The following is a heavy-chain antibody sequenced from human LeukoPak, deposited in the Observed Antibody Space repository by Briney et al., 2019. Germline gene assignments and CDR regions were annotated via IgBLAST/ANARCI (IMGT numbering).Heavy chain of an antibody. CDR2: IIPIFGTA. V-gene: IGHV1-69*06. D-gene: IGHD6-13*01. CDR1: GGTFSSYA. J-gene: IGHJ4*02. CDR3: AIISSSREEVYYFDY. Sequence: SVKVSCKASGGTFSSYAISWVRQAPGQGLEWMGGIIPIFGTANYAQKFQGRVTITADKSTSTAYMELSSLRSEDTAVYYCAIISSSREEVYYFDYWGQGTLVTVSS.